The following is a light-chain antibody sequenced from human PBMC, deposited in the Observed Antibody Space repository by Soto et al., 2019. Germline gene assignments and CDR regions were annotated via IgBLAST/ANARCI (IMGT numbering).Light chain of an antibody. CDR1: QGISSW. CDR2: AAS. J-gene: IGKJ2*02. CDR3: QLANSFPRT. Sequence: DIQMTQSPSSVSASVGDRVTITCRASQGISSWLAWYQQKPGKAPKLLIYAASSLQSGVPSRFRGSRSGTDFTLPNRSLQPEDFATYHCQLANSFPRTFGQGTKLEIK. V-gene: IGKV1-12*01.